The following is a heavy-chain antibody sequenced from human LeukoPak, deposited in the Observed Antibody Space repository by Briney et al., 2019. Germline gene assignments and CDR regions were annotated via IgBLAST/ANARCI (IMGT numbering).Heavy chain of an antibody. V-gene: IGHV3-30*03. J-gene: IGHJ1*01. CDR2: ISYDGNNE. CDR1: GFTFSSYG. Sequence: GSLRLSCAASGFTFSSYGVHWVRQAPGKGLEWVAVISYDGNNEYYADSVKGRFTISGDNFKNTLYLQMNSLRAEDTAVYYCAGQGAMTGRVDYFQHWGQGTLVTVSS. D-gene: IGHD1-26*01. CDR3: AGQGAMTGRVDYFQH.